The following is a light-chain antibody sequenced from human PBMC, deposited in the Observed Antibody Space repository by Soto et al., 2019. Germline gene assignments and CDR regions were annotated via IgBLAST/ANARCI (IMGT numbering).Light chain of an antibody. V-gene: IGLV2-14*03. Sequence: ALPRPASVSWSPGQAITISCSGTSSDVCAFNYVSWYQQHPGKAPKLMIYDVSNRPSGVSNRFSGSKSGNTASLTISGLRAEDEADYYCNSYTSNNTYVFGTGTKVTVL. CDR1: SSDVCAFNY. CDR3: NSYTSNNTYV. J-gene: IGLJ1*01. CDR2: DVS.